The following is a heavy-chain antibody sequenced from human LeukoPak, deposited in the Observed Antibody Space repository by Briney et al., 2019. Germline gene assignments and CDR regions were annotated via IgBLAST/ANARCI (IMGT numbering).Heavy chain of an antibody. CDR3: ARHHGAIFGVPYLDAFDI. CDR1: GGSISSSSYY. D-gene: IGHD3-3*01. CDR2: IYYSGST. J-gene: IGHJ3*02. V-gene: IGHV4-39*01. Sequence: SETLSLTCTVSGGSISSSSYYWGWIRQPPGKGLEWIGSIYYSGSTYYNPSLKSRVTISVDTSKNQFSLKLSSVTAADTAVYYCARHHGAIFGVPYLDAFDIWGQGTMVTVSS.